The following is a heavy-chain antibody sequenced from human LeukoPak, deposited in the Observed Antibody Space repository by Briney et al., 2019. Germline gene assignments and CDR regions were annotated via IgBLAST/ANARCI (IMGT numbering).Heavy chain of an antibody. CDR1: GFTVSSNY. J-gene: IGHJ4*02. Sequence: GGSLRLSCAASGFTVSSNYMSWVRQAPGKGLEWVSVIYSGGSTYYADSVKGRFAISRDHSKNTLYLQMNSLRAEDTAVYYCARVVVVVATMDYFDYWGQGTLVTVSS. CDR3: ARVVVVVATMDYFDY. D-gene: IGHD2-15*01. CDR2: IYSGGST. V-gene: IGHV3-53*01.